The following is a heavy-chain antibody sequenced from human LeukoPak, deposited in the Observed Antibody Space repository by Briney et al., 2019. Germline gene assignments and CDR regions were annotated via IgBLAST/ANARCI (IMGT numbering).Heavy chain of an antibody. CDR3: ATYSSGYHYFES. J-gene: IGHJ4*02. CDR1: KFTFCAYS. D-gene: IGHD5-18*01. V-gene: IGHV3-21*01. CDR2: ISHSGTPT. Sequence: PGGSLRLSCAASKFTFCAYSMNWVRQAPGEGLEWVSSISHSGTPTYYADSVRGRFTISRDNAKNSLYLQMNTLRAEDTAVCSTATYSSGYHYFESWGQGTLVTVSS.